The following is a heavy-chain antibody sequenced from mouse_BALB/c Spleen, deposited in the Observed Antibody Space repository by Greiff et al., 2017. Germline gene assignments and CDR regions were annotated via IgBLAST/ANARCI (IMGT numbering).Heavy chain of an antibody. D-gene: IGHD1-1*02. V-gene: IGHV5-12-1*01. J-gene: IGHJ2*01. CDR1: GFAFSSYD. CDR3: ARLWSGNYFDY. CDR2: ISSGGGST. Sequence: EVQGVESGGGLVKPGGSLKLSCAASGFAFSSYDMSWVRQTPEKRLEWVAYISSGGGSTYYPDTVKGRFTISRDNAKNALYLQMSRLKSEDTAMYYCARLWSGNYFDYWGQGTTLTVSS.